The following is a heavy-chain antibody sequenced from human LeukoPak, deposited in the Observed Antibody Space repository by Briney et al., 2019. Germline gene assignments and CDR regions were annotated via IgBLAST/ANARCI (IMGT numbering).Heavy chain of an antibody. CDR1: GGSISSYY. Sequence: SETLSLTCTVSGGSISSYYWSWIRQPPGKGLEWIGYIYYSGNTNYNPSLKSRVTISVDTSKNQFSLKLSSVTAADTAVYYCARVGSGYDFFDYWGQGTLVTVSS. J-gene: IGHJ4*02. CDR2: IYYSGNT. CDR3: ARVGSGYDFFDY. V-gene: IGHV4-59*08. D-gene: IGHD3/OR15-3a*01.